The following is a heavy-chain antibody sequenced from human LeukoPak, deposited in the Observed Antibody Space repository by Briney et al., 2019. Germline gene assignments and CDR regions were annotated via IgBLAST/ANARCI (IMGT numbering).Heavy chain of an antibody. D-gene: IGHD3-22*01. CDR2: IYYSGST. V-gene: IGHV4-39*07. CDR3: ARVYDSSGYYPEGAFDY. Sequence: SETLSLTCTVSGGSISSSSYYWGWIRQPPGKGLEWIGSIYYSGSTYYNPSLKSRVTISVDTSKNQFSLKLSSVTAADTAVYYCARVYDSSGYYPEGAFDYWGQGTLVTVSS. J-gene: IGHJ4*02. CDR1: GGSISSSSYY.